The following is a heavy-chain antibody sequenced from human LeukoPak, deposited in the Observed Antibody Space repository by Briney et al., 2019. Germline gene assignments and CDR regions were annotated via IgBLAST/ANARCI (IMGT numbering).Heavy chain of an antibody. CDR1: GFTVSSNY. D-gene: IGHD1-26*01. CDR3: AKDLEWELLSSYYFDY. V-gene: IGHV3-53*05. J-gene: IGHJ4*02. Sequence: PGGSLRLSCAASGFTVSSNYMSWVRQAPGKGLEWVSVIYSGGSTYYADSVKGRFTISRDNSKNTLYLQMNSLRAEDTAVYYCAKDLEWELLSSYYFDYWGQGTLVTVSS. CDR2: IYSGGST.